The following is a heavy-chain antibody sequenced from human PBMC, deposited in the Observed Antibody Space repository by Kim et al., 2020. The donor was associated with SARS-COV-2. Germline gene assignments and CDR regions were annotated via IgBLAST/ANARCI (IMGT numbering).Heavy chain of an antibody. V-gene: IGHV3-23*03. Sequence: SRIYYADSGKGRFTISRDNSKNTLYLQMNSLRAEDTAVYYCAKDRDAFDVWGQGTMVTVSS. J-gene: IGHJ3*01. CDR3: AKDRDAFDV. CDR2: SRI.